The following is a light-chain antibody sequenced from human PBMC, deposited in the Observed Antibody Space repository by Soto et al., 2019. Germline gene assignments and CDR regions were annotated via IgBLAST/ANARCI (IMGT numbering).Light chain of an antibody. CDR1: QSVSSTY. Sequence: EIVLTQSPGTLPLSPGERATLSCRASQSVSSTYLAWFQQKPGQAPRLLIYGASTRATGIPDRFGGSGSGTDVTLTISGLEPEEFALYYCQQYGGRPPNTFGGGTKVEV. CDR2: GAS. J-gene: IGKJ4*01. V-gene: IGKV3-20*01. CDR3: QQYGGRPPNT.